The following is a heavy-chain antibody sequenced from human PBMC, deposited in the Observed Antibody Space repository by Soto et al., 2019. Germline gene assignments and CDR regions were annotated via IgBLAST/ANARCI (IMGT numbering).Heavy chain of an antibody. J-gene: IGHJ3*02. D-gene: IGHD2-2*01. CDR2: IYWDDDK. Sequence: QITLKESGPTLVKPTQTLTLTCTFSGFSLSTSGVGVGWIRQPPGKALEWLALIYWDDDKRYSPSLKSRLTIPKDTSKNQVVLTMTTMDPVDTATYYCAHLVVPAASPPDAFDIWGQGTMVTVSS. CDR1: GFSLSTSGVG. V-gene: IGHV2-5*02. CDR3: AHLVVPAASPPDAFDI.